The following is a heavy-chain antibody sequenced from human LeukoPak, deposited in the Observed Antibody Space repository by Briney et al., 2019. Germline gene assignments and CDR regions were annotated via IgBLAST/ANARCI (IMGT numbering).Heavy chain of an antibody. CDR2: ISSSGSTI. CDR3: ARDGTEASRIFEYCGGDCYYFDY. D-gene: IGHD2-21*02. V-gene: IGHV3-11*01. Sequence: GGSLRLSCAAAGFTFSDYFMSWIRQAPGEGLGWVSYISSSGSTIYYADSGKGRFTISRDNAKNSLYLQMNRLRAEDTAVYYCARDGTEASRIFEYCGGDCYYFDYWGQGTLVTVSS. J-gene: IGHJ4*02. CDR1: GFTFSDYF.